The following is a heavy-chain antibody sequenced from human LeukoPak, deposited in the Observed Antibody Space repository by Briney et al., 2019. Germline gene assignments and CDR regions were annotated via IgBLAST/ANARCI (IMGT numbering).Heavy chain of an antibody. Sequence: SETLSLTCTVSGGSISSYYWSWIRQPPGKGPEWIGYIYYSGSTDYNPSLKSRVTISVDTSKNQFSLKLISMTAADTAAYYCTRKYSSNWSFDYWGQGTLVTVSS. D-gene: IGHD6-13*01. CDR3: TRKYSSNWSFDY. CDR2: IYYSGST. J-gene: IGHJ4*02. V-gene: IGHV4-59*08. CDR1: GGSISSYY.